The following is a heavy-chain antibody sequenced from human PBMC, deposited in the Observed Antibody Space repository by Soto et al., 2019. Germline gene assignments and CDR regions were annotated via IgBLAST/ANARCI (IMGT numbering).Heavy chain of an antibody. CDR2: ISISGSNI. J-gene: IGHJ4*02. V-gene: IGHV3-11*01. Sequence: GGSLRLSCAASGFTFNDYYMTWIRQAPGKGLEWISYISISGSNIHYADSVKGRFTISADKTISTAYLQWSSLKASDTAMYYCVSLRADCSGGSRYSYYFDCWGQGTLVTVSS. CDR3: VSLRADCSGGSRYSYYFDC. CDR1: GFTFNDYY. D-gene: IGHD2-15*01.